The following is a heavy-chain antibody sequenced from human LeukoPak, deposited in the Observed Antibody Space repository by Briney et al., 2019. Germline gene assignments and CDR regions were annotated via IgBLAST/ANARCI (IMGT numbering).Heavy chain of an antibody. Sequence: GGSLRLSCAASGFTFSSHSMHWVRQAPGKGLEWVGGISSNRKKKFYADSVTGRVIISREKHKKTVDLQMDSLSPEDTAVYYWARRGVVVASRWSRFDPWGQGTLVTVSS. J-gene: IGHJ5*02. V-gene: IGHV3-30*04. D-gene: IGHD2-15*01. CDR3: ARRGVVVASRWSRFDP. CDR1: GFTFSSHS. CDR2: ISSNRKKK.